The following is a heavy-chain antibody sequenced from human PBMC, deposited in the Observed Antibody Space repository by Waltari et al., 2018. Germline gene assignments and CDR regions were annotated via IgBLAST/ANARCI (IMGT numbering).Heavy chain of an antibody. CDR3: ARSRYGDSMDAFDI. CDR2: VDPEDGES. V-gene: IGHV1-69-2*01. CDR1: GYTFTDYY. D-gene: IGHD4-17*01. Sequence: VQLVQSGAEVKKPGATVKISCKASGYTFTDYYMHWVQQAPGKGLGWMGRVDPEDGESIKAEKCKDRVTITADTATDTAYMELSSRRAEDTAVYYCARSRYGDSMDAFDIWGQGTMVTVSS. J-gene: IGHJ3*02.